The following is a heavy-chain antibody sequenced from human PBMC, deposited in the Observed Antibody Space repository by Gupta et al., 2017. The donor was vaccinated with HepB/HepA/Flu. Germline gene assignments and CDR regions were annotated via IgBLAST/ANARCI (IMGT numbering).Heavy chain of an antibody. CDR3: AKTIMGITDAFDV. V-gene: IGHV3-53*01. CDR1: GFPVDSNY. Sequence: EVQLVESGGGLDQPGGSLRLSCAASGFPVDSNYMTWVRQAPGKGLEWVSTLYTGGSTYYTDSVKGRFTISRNNNMVFLQMSSLRVEDTAVYYCAKTIMGITDAFDVWGQGTMVTVSS. D-gene: IGHD1-26*01. CDR2: LYTGGST. J-gene: IGHJ3*01.